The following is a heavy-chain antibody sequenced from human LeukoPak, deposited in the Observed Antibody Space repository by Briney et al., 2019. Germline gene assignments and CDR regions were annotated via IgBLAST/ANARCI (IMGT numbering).Heavy chain of an antibody. CDR3: AKETALEKIQLWPPIFDY. Sequence: PGGSLRLSCAASGFPLSRHAMSWVRQAPGKGLEWVSSIFGCGGRTYCAASVKGRFTISRDNSKNTLYLQMSSLRAEDTAVYYCAKETALEKIQLWPPIFDYWGQGTLVTVSS. V-gene: IGHV3-23*01. D-gene: IGHD5-18*01. J-gene: IGHJ4*02. CDR2: IFGCGGRT. CDR1: GFPLSRHA.